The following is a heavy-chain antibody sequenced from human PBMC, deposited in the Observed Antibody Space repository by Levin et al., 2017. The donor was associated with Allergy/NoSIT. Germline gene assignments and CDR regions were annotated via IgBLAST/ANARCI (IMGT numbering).Heavy chain of an antibody. CDR1: GATFTSFA. CDR3: ATDGVLGRAFDV. Sequence: SVKVSCKTSGATFTSFAISWVRQAPGRGLEWMGGFIALFGTTHYAQKFQGRVTISADESTSTVYMDLNSLSSEDTAVYYCATDGVLGRAFDVWGQGTLVTVSS. CDR2: FIALFGTT. V-gene: IGHV1-69*13. D-gene: IGHD2-8*02. J-gene: IGHJ3*01.